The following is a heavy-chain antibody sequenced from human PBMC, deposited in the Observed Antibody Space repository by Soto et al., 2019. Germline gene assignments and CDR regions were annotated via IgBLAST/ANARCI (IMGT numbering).Heavy chain of an antibody. CDR2: TWAGQLGT. J-gene: IGHJ5*02. V-gene: IGHV3-33*01. CDR1: GFTFTNYG. D-gene: IGHD3-22*01. CDR3: ARDTDSSSHFNRFDP. Sequence: QVQLVESGGGVVQPGRSLRLSCATSGFTFTNYGIHWVRQAPGRGLEWVALTWAGQLGTEYRDSVKGRFTVSRDISKSTVFLQMNNLRDEDTALYFCARDTDSSSHFNRFDPWGQGTLVIVSS.